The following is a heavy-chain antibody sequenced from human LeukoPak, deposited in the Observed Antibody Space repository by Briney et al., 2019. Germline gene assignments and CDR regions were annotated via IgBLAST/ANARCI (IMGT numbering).Heavy chain of an antibody. Sequence: SETLSLTCAVYGGSFSNYDWGWIGQPPGKGLEWIGEIDHSGGTNYNPSLKSRVTISIDTSKNQFSLKLNSVTAADTAVYYCARGVEYDFWSGNYSGAFDIWDQGTMVTVSS. V-gene: IGHV4-34*01. J-gene: IGHJ3*02. CDR2: IDHSGGT. CDR1: GGSFSNYD. CDR3: ARGVEYDFWSGNYSGAFDI. D-gene: IGHD3-3*01.